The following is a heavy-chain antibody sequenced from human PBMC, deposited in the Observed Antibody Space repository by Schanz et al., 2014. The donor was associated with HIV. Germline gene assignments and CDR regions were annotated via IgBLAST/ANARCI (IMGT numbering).Heavy chain of an antibody. CDR2: ITPDGSVT. Sequence: DVQLVESGGGLIQPGESLRLSCVASGFTFGTKWMYWVRQGPGKGLAWVSYITPDGSVTYADSVKGRFSISRDNSKNTLYLQMNSLRVEDTALYYCAKGYDWYTSSTGDYWGQGTLVTVSS. D-gene: IGHD6-13*01. J-gene: IGHJ4*02. CDR1: GFTFGTKW. V-gene: IGHV3-23*04. CDR3: AKGYDWYTSSTGDY.